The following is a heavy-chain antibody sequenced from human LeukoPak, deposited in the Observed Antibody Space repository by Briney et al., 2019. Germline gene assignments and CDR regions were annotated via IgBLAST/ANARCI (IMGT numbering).Heavy chain of an antibody. V-gene: IGHV1-2*02. D-gene: IGHD6-19*01. CDR1: GYTFTGYY. Sequence: GASVKVSCKASGYTFTGYYMHWMRLAPGQGLEWMGWINLNSGATNYAQKFQGRVTMTRDTSISTAYMELSRLRSDDTAIYYCARGGPSRGTGFYYFDYWGQGTLVTVSS. J-gene: IGHJ4*02. CDR3: ARGGPSRGTGFYYFDY. CDR2: INLNSGAT.